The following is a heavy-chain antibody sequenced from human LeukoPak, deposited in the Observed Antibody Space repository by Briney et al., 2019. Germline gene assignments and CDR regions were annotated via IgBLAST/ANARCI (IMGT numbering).Heavy chain of an antibody. CDR1: GFTFSSYA. V-gene: IGHV3-30-3*01. J-gene: IGHJ3*02. Sequence: GGSLRLSCAASGFTFSSYAMHWVRQAPGKGLEWVAVISYDGSNKYYADSVKGRFTISRDNSKNTLYLQMNSLRAEDTAVYYCAKDWASDYYGSGSYYGDAFDIWGQGTMVTVSS. CDR2: ISYDGSNK. D-gene: IGHD3-10*01. CDR3: AKDWASDYYGSGSYYGDAFDI.